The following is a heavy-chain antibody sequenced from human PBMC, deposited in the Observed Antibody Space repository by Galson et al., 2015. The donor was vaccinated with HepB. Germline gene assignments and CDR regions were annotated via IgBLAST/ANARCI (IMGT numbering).Heavy chain of an antibody. D-gene: IGHD6-6*01. CDR3: ASIAARLTDY. J-gene: IGHJ4*02. V-gene: IGHV5-10-1*01. Sequence: QSGAEVKKPGESLRISCKGSGYSFTTYWISWVRQMPGKGLEWMGRIDPSDSYTKYSPSFQGHVTISADKSISTAYLQRSSLTASDTAMYYVASIAARLTDYGGQGTLVTVSS. CDR2: IDPSDSYT. CDR1: GYSFTTYW.